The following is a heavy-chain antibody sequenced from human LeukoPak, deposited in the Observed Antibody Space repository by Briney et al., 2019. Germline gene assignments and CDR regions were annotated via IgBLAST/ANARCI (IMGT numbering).Heavy chain of an antibody. Sequence: PGGSLRLSCAASGFTFSSYAMSWVRQAPGKGLEWVSAISCSGGSTYYADSVKGRFTISRDNSKNTLYLQMTSLRAEDTAVYYCAKDRHRGYYGSGSYSFDYWGQGTLVTVSS. CDR2: ISCSGGST. CDR1: GFTFSSYA. V-gene: IGHV3-23*01. CDR3: AKDRHRGYYGSGSYSFDY. J-gene: IGHJ4*02. D-gene: IGHD3-10*01.